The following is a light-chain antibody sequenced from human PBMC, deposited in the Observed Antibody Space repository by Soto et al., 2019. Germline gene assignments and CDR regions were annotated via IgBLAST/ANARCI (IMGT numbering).Light chain of an antibody. J-gene: IGLJ3*02. CDR3: QTWGTGIWV. CDR1: SGHIKYA. V-gene: IGLV4-69*01. Sequence: QSVLTQPPSASASPGASVKLTCTLSSGHIKYAIAVHRQHPEKGPRYLMMINSDGRHTTGGGIPVRFSDSSTGADRYLTISRLDAEDEDDYYCQTWGTGIWVFGAGTKVTVL. CDR2: INSDGRH.